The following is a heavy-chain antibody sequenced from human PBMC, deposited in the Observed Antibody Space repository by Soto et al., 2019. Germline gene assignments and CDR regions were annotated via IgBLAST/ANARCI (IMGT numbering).Heavy chain of an antibody. D-gene: IGHD1-26*01. CDR1: GYNFTNYW. CDR2: IYPGDSHT. J-gene: IGHJ4*02. CDR3: AIGREDPVLFDY. V-gene: IGHV5-51*01. Sequence: GESLKISCKGSGYNFTNYWIGWVRQMPGKGLEWMGIIYPGDSHTRYSPSFQGQVTISAAKSISTAYLQWTSLKASDTAMYYCAIGREDPVLFDYWGQGTLVTVSS.